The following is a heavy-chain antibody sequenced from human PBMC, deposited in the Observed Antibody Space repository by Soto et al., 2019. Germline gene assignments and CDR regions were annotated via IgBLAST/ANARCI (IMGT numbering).Heavy chain of an antibody. J-gene: IGHJ5*02. CDR2: ISAYNGNT. CDR1: GYTFTSYG. D-gene: IGHD3-22*01. V-gene: IGHV1-18*01. CDR3: ASVHYYASSGYYYGGNWFDP. Sequence: QVQLVQSGAEVKKPGASVKVSCKASGYTFTSYGISWVRQAPGQGLEWMGWISAYNGNTNYAQKLQGRVTMTTDTSTSTGYLELRSLRSDDTSVYYCASVHYYASSGYYYGGNWFDPWGQGTLVTVSS.